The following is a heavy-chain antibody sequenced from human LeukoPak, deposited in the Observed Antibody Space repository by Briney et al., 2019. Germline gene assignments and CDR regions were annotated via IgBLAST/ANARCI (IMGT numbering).Heavy chain of an antibody. J-gene: IGHJ3*02. D-gene: IGHD2/OR15-2a*01. CDR1: GFTFSSYA. Sequence: GGSLRLSCAASGFTFSSYAMSWVRQAPGKGLEWVSAISGSGGSTYYADSVKGRFTISRDNSKNTLYLQMNSLRAEDTAVYYCAKGKDHMVLFRAFDMWGQGTLVTVSS. V-gene: IGHV3-23*01. CDR3: AKGKDHMVLFRAFDM. CDR2: ISGSGGST.